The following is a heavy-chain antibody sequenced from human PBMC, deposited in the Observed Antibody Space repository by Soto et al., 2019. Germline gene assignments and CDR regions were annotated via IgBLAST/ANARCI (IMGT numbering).Heavy chain of an antibody. V-gene: IGHV1-69*04. J-gene: IGHJ6*03. CDR2: IIPILGIA. Sequence: GASVKVSCKASGGTFSSYTISWVRQAPGQGLEWMGRIIPILGIANYAQKFQGRVTITADKSTSTAYMELSSLRSEDTAVYYCARDRGIVVVPAAPDRPHYYYMDVWGKGTTVTVSS. D-gene: IGHD2-2*01. CDR1: GGTFSSYT. CDR3: ARDRGIVVVPAAPDRPHYYYMDV.